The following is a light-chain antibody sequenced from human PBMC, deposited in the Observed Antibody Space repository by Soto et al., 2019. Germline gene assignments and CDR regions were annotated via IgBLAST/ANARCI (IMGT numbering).Light chain of an antibody. CDR2: EVT. J-gene: IGLJ3*02. Sequence: QSALTQLPSASGSPGQSVTISCTGTSRDVGGYNYVSWYQHHPGKAPKLMIYEVTKRPSGVPDRFSGSQSGNTASLTVSGLQAEDEADYYYSSYAGSSNLVFGGGTKLTVL. CDR1: SRDVGGYNY. CDR3: SSYAGSSNLV. V-gene: IGLV2-8*01.